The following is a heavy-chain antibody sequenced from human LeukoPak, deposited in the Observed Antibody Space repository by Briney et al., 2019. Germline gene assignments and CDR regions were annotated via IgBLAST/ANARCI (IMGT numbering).Heavy chain of an antibody. D-gene: IGHD3-3*01. CDR2: IRSTGSST. J-gene: IGHJ5*02. V-gene: IGHV3-11*04. CDR3: ARVYYASWSGQPLSQHWLDP. CDR1: GFTFRDYY. Sequence: GGSLRLSCTASGFTFRDYYVTWIRQAPGKGLEWVSYIRSTGSSTAYADSVKGRFAISRDNAKNSLYPQMNGLRVEDTAVYYCARVYYASWSGQPLSQHWLDPWGQGTLVTVSS.